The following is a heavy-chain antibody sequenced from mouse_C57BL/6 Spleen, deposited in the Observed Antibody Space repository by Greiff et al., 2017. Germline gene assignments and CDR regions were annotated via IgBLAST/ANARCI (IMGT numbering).Heavy chain of an antibody. Sequence: VKLVESGAELVKPGASVKISCKASGYAFSSYWMNWVKQRPGKGLEWIGQIYPGDGDTNYNGKFKGKATLTADKSSSTAYMQLSSLTSEDSAVYFCAKIYYYGSSYPDYYAMDYWGQGTSVTVSS. V-gene: IGHV1-80*01. D-gene: IGHD1-1*01. J-gene: IGHJ4*01. CDR3: AKIYYYGSSYPDYYAMDY. CDR1: GYAFSSYW. CDR2: IYPGDGDT.